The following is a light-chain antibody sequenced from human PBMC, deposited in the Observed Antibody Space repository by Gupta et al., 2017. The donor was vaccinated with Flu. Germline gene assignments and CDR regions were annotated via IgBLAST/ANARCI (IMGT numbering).Light chain of an antibody. V-gene: IGKV1-39*01. J-gene: IGKJ5*01. CDR3: QQSYSTRIT. Sequence: PSSLSASVGDRVTITCRASQSISSYLNWYQQKPGKAPKLLIYAASSLQSGVPSRFSGSGSGTDFTLTISSLQPEDFATYYCQQSYSTRITFGQETRLEIK. CDR1: QSISSY. CDR2: AAS.